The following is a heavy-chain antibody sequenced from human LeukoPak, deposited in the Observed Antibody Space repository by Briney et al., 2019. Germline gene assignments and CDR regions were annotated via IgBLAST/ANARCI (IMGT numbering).Heavy chain of an antibody. CDR1: GYTLTELS. J-gene: IGHJ5*02. V-gene: IGHV1-24*01. D-gene: IGHD1-7*01. Sequence: ASVKVSCKVSGYTLTELSMHWVRQAPGKGLEWMGGFDPEDGETIYAQKFQGRVTMTEDTSTDTAYMELSSLRSEDTAVYYCARGPKAGWNYVCFDTWGQGTLVTVSS. CDR2: FDPEDGET. CDR3: ARGPKAGWNYVCFDT.